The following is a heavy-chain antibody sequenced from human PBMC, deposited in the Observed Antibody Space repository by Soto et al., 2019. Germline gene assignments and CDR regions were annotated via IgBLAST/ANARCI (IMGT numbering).Heavy chain of an antibody. V-gene: IGHV4-34*01. D-gene: IGHD2-2*01. Sequence: TWIRQSPEKGLEWIGEVNHSGTTYYNPSLKTRVTISVHTPKNQFSLKMSSVTAADTAVYYCARGIGYCSSINCYSSRRLRFDSWGQGTLVTVSS. CDR2: VNHSGTT. CDR3: ARGIGYCSSINCYSSRRLRFDS. J-gene: IGHJ4*02.